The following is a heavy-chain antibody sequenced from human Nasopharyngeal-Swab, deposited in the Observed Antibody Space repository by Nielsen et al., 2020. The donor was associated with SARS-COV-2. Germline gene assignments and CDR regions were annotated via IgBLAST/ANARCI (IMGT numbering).Heavy chain of an antibody. D-gene: IGHD3-3*01. Sequence: ASVHVSCMASGYTFTSYAMHWVRQAPGQRLAWMGWVNAGNGNTKYSQKFQGRGTITRDTSASTAYMELSSLRYEDTAVYYCARGLGIFGCPRGGMDVWGQGTTVTVSS. CDR1: GYTFTSYA. J-gene: IGHJ6*02. CDR3: ARGLGIFGCPRGGMDV. CDR2: VNAGNGNT. V-gene: IGHV1-3*01.